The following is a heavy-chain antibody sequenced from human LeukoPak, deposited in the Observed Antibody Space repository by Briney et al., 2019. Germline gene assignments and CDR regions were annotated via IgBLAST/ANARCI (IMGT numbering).Heavy chain of an antibody. CDR1: GGSISSYY. CDR2: IYTSGST. J-gene: IGHJ6*03. V-gene: IGHV4-4*07. CDR3: AREYGGFWSGYYTYYYYYYMDV. D-gene: IGHD3-3*01. Sequence: SETLSLTCTVSGGSISSYYWSRIRQPAGKGLEWIGRIYTSGSTNYNPSLKSRVTMSVDTSKNQFSLKLSSVTAADTAVYYCAREYGGFWSGYYTYYYYYYMDVWGKGTTVTVSS.